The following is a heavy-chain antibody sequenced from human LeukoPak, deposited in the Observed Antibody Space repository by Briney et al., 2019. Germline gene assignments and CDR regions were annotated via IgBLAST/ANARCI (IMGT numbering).Heavy chain of an antibody. CDR3: SGRYGPAPV. D-gene: IGHD3-10*01. V-gene: IGHV1-2*02. J-gene: IGHJ4*02. Sequence: ASVSVSFKASGYTFIAEHIHWGRQAPGQGGEGRGWIVPDGRDTKYADKFHGRMPLTVDTSITTAYMELHSLTSDDTAVYYCSGRYGPAPVWGQGTLITASS. CDR2: IVPDGRDT. CDR1: GYTFIAEH.